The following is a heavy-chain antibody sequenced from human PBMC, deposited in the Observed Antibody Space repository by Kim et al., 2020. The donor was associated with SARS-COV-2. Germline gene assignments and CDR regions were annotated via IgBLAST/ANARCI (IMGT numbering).Heavy chain of an antibody. Sequence: GGSLRLSCAASGFTFSSYAMSWVRQAPGKGLEWVSAISGSGGSTYYADSVKGRFTISRDNSKNKLYLQMNSLRAEDTAVYYCAKEGGITIFGVVMTYYFDSWGQGTLVTVSS. D-gene: IGHD3-3*01. CDR2: ISGSGGST. J-gene: IGHJ4*02. CDR3: AKEGGITIFGVVMTYYFDS. V-gene: IGHV3-23*01. CDR1: GFTFSSYA.